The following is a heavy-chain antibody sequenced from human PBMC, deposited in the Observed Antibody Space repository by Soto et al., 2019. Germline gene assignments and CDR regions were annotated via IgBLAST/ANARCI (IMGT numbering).Heavy chain of an antibody. J-gene: IGHJ4*02. CDR3: ARKFSPLNEVPAAMFFDY. Sequence: QVQLQESGPGLVKPSETLSLTCTVSGGSVSSGSYYWSWIRQPPGKGLEWIGYIYYSGSTNYNPSLKSRVTISVDTSKNQFSLKLSSVTAADTAVYYCARKFSPLNEVPAAMFFDYWGQGTLVTVSS. V-gene: IGHV4-61*01. D-gene: IGHD2-2*01. CDR1: GGSVSSGSYY. CDR2: IYYSGST.